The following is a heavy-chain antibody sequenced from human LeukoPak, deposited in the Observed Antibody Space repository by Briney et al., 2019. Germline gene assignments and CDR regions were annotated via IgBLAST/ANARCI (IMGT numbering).Heavy chain of an antibody. Sequence: PSETLSLTCAVYGGPFNNYYWTWIRQSPGKGLEWIGDINQSETTNYNPSHESRVSISIDTSRNQFSLKLNSVTAADTAVYFCTRGGFNSYGYFYWGQGVLVTVSS. CDR2: INQSETT. J-gene: IGHJ4*02. CDR3: TRGGFNSYGYFY. D-gene: IGHD5-18*01. V-gene: IGHV4-34*01. CDR1: GGPFNNYY.